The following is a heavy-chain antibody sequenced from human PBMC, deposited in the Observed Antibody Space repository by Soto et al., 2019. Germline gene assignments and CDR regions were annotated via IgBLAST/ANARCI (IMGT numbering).Heavy chain of an antibody. CDR1: GFTFSSYA. Sequence: GGSLRLSCAASGFTFSSYAMSWVRQAPGKGLEWVSAISGSGGSTYYADSVKGRFTISRDNSKNTLYLQMNSLRAEDTAVYYRAKDFSSESPHSNYYDSSWGQGTLVTVSS. V-gene: IGHV3-23*01. CDR3: AKDFSSESPHSNYYDSS. J-gene: IGHJ4*02. D-gene: IGHD3-22*01. CDR2: ISGSGGST.